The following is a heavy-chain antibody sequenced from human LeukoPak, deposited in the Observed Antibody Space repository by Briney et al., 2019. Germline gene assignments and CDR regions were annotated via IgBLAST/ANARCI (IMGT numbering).Heavy chain of an antibody. CDR2: IYYSGST. V-gene: IGHV4-59*01. J-gene: IGHJ6*03. CDR1: GGSISSYY. Sequence: SETLSLTCTVSGGSISSYYWSWIRQPPGKGLEWIGYIYYSGSTNYNPSLKSRVTISVDTPKNQFSLKLSSVTAADTAVYYCAREAVPAAPYYYYMDVWGKGTTVTVSS. CDR3: AREAVPAAPYYYYMDV. D-gene: IGHD2-2*01.